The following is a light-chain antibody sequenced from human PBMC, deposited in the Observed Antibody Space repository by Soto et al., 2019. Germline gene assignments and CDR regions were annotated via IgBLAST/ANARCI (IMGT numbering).Light chain of an antibody. V-gene: IGLV2-14*01. CDR1: SSDVGTYDY. CDR2: DVN. Sequence: QSALTQPASVSGSPGQSITLSCTGTSSDVGTYDYVSWHQQHPGKAPKLIIYDVNNRPSGVSSRFSGSKSGNTASLTISGLQAEDEADYYCCSFSTSGTHVFGTGTKLTVL. CDR3: CSFSTSGTHV. J-gene: IGLJ1*01.